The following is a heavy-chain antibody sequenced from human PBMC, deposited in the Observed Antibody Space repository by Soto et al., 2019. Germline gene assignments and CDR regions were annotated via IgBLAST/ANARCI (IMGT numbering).Heavy chain of an antibody. CDR1: GGTFSSYT. D-gene: IGHD3-22*01. CDR2: IIPILGIA. J-gene: IGHJ6*02. Sequence: QVQLVQSGAEVKKPGSSVKVSCKASGGTFSSYTISWVRQAPGQGLEWMGRIIPILGIANYAQKFQGRVTITADKSTSTAYMELSSLRSEDTAVYYCARVAAYDSSGPGRNYGMDVWGQGTTVTVSS. V-gene: IGHV1-69*02. CDR3: ARVAAYDSSGPGRNYGMDV.